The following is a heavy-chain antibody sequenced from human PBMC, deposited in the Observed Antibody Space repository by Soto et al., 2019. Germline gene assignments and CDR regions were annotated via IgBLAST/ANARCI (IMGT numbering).Heavy chain of an antibody. Sequence: ASVKVSCKVSGYTLTELSMHWVRQAPGKGLEWMGGFDPEDGETIYAQKFQGRVTMTEDTSTNTAYMELSRLRSDDTAVYYCARGYYGSGSWPDYYYYGMDVWGQGTTVTVSS. J-gene: IGHJ6*02. CDR1: GYTLTELS. CDR2: FDPEDGET. V-gene: IGHV1-24*01. D-gene: IGHD3-10*01. CDR3: ARGYYGSGSWPDYYYYGMDV.